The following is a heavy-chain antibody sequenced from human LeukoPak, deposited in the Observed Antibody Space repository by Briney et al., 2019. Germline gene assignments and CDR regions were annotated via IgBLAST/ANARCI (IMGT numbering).Heavy chain of an antibody. J-gene: IGHJ2*01. V-gene: IGHV4-59*01. CDR1: TDSFSSYY. D-gene: IGHD2-21*02. CDR3: ARAPCGGDCYSPDYWYFDL. Sequence: SGTLSLTCTVSTDSFSSYYWSWIRQPPGKGLEWIGYISYIGSTNYNPSLKSRVTISIDTSKKHFSLKLRSVTAADTAIYYCARAPCGGDCYSPDYWYFDLWGRGTLVSVSS. CDR2: ISYIGST.